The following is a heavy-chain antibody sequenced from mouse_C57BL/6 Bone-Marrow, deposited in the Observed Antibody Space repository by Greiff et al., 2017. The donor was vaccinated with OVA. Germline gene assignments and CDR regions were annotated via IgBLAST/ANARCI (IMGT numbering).Heavy chain of an antibody. CDR2: IDPSDSYT. Sequence: VQLQQPGAELVKPGASVKLSCKASGYTFTSYWMQWVKQRPGQGLEWIGEIDPSDSYTNYNQKFKGKATLTVDTSSSTAYMQLSSLTSEDSAVYYCARSPWDEAYWGQGTLVTVSA. CDR3: ARSPWDEAY. V-gene: IGHV1-50*01. J-gene: IGHJ3*01. CDR1: GYTFTSYW. D-gene: IGHD4-1*01.